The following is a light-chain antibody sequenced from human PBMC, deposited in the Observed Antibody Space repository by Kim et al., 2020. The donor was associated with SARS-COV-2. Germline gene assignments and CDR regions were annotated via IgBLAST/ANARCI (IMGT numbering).Light chain of an antibody. CDR3: QQSYSIPT. Sequence: DIQMTQSPSSLSASVGDRVTITCRASQSISNDLNWYQQIAGKAPKLVIYSTSNLESGVPSRFSGSGSGTDFTLTIDSLQPEDFATYYCQQSYSIPTFGGGTKLHIK. V-gene: IGKV1-39*01. J-gene: IGKJ4*01. CDR1: QSISND. CDR2: STS.